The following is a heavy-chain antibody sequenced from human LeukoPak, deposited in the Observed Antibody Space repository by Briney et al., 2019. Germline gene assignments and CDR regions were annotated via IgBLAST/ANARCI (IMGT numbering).Heavy chain of an antibody. CDR1: GGSISSYY. Sequence: PSETLSLTCTVSGGSISSYYWSWIRQPPGKGLEWIGYIYHSGSTNYNPSLKSRVTISVDTSKNQFSLKLSSVTAADTAVYYCAHSSGYYYAWFDPWGQGTLVTVSS. CDR2: IYHSGST. CDR3: AHSSGYYYAWFDP. V-gene: IGHV4-59*01. J-gene: IGHJ5*02. D-gene: IGHD3-22*01.